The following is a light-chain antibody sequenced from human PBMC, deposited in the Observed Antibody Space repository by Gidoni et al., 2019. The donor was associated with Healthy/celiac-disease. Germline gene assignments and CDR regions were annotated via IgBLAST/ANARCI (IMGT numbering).Light chain of an antibody. CDR3: QQRSNLLT. CDR1: QSVSSY. CDR2: DAS. J-gene: IGKJ4*01. V-gene: IGKV3-11*01. Sequence: IVFTQSPATLSLSPGERATLSCRASQSVSSYLAWYQQKPGQPPSLLIYDASNRATGIPARFSGSGSGTDFTLTISSLEPEDFAVYYCQQRSNLLTFGGGTKVEIK.